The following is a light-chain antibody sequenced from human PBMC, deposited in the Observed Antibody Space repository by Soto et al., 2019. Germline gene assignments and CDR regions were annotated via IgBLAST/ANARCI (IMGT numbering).Light chain of an antibody. Sequence: EIVLTQSPATLSVSPGERATLSCRASQSISNNLAWYQQKPGQAPRLLIHGASTRTTGIPARFSGGGSGTAFTLTISSLQSEDFAVYYCQQYNNRPRTFGQGTRVEIK. J-gene: IGKJ1*01. CDR2: GAS. CDR3: QQYNNRPRT. CDR1: QSISNN. V-gene: IGKV3-15*01.